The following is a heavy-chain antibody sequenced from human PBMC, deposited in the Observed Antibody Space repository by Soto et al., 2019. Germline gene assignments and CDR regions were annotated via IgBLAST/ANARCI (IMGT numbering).Heavy chain of an antibody. CDR1: GFTFSSYG. Sequence: GGSLRLSCAASGFTFSSYGMHWVRQAPGKGLEWVAVIWYDGSNKYYADSVKGRFTISRDNSKNTLYLQMNSLRAEDTAVYYCAREGVATTVGAYYFDYWGQGTLVTVSS. V-gene: IGHV3-33*01. CDR3: AREGVATTVGAYYFDY. J-gene: IGHJ4*02. CDR2: IWYDGSNK. D-gene: IGHD5-12*01.